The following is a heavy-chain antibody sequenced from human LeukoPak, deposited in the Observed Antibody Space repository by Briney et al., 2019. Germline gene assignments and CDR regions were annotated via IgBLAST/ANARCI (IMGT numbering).Heavy chain of an antibody. Sequence: ASVKVSCKASGYTFTGYYMHWVRQAPGQGLEWMGWINPNSGGTNYAQKFQGGVTMTRDTSISTAYMELSRLRSDDTAVYYCARSGNPTTVVWFDPWGQGTLVTVSS. D-gene: IGHD4-23*01. CDR2: INPNSGGT. CDR3: ARSGNPTTVVWFDP. J-gene: IGHJ5*02. V-gene: IGHV1-2*02. CDR1: GYTFTGYY.